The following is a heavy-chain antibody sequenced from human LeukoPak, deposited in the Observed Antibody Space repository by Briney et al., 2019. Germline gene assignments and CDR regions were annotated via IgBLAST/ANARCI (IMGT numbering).Heavy chain of an antibody. V-gene: IGHV3-48*01. Sequence: HPGGSLRLSCAASGFTFSSYSMNWVRQAPGKGLEWVSYISSSSSTIYYADSVKGRFTISRDNAKSSLYLQMNSLRAEDTAVYYCARGSGMDFWSGPDSHYYYYMDVWGKGTTVTVSS. CDR2: ISSSSSTI. J-gene: IGHJ6*03. CDR1: GFTFSSYS. D-gene: IGHD3-3*01. CDR3: ARGSGMDFWSGPDSHYYYYMDV.